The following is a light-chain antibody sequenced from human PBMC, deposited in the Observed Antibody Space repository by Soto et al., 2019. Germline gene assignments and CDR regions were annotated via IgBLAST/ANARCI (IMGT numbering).Light chain of an antibody. Sequence: QCVLTQPASVSGAPGQSIAISCTGTSSDVGGYNYVSWYQHHPGKAPKLMVYDVSNRPSGVSNRFSGSKSGNTASLTISGLQAEDEADYYCSSYTSSSTYVFGTGTKVTVL. CDR3: SSYTSSSTYV. CDR2: DVS. J-gene: IGLJ1*01. V-gene: IGLV2-14*03. CDR1: SSDVGGYNY.